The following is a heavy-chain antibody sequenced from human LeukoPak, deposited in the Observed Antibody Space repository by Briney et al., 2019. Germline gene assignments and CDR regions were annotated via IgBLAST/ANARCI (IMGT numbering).Heavy chain of an antibody. CDR3: TRDRAHGTQDY. J-gene: IGHJ4*02. CDR2: IYYSGRT. CDR1: GGSFTDYF. Sequence: SETLSLTRTVSGGSFTDYFWGWIRQPPGKGLEWIGSIYYSGRTFYNPSLKNRVSISLDTSKGQFSLNLDSVTAADTAVYFCTRDRAHGTQDYWGQGTLVTVSS. D-gene: IGHD1-26*01. V-gene: IGHV4-39*07.